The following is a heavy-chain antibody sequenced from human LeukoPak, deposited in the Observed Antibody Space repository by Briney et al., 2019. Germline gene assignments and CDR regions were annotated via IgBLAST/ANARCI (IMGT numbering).Heavy chain of an antibody. CDR2: IVVGSGNT. Sequence: ASVKVSCKASGFTFTSSAVQWVRQARGQRLEWIGWIVVGSGNTNYAQKLQGRVTMTRDTSTSTVYMELSSLRSEDTAVYYCARDRRFGESYYYYGMDVWGQGTTVTVSS. CDR1: GFTFTSSA. V-gene: IGHV1-58*01. D-gene: IGHD3-10*01. CDR3: ARDRRFGESYYYYGMDV. J-gene: IGHJ6*02.